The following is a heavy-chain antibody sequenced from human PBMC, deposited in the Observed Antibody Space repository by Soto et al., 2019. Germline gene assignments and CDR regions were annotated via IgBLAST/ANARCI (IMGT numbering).Heavy chain of an antibody. D-gene: IGHD3-3*01. Sequence: SLTCTVSGGSISSGDYYWSWIRQPPGKGLEWIGYIYYSGSTYYNPSLKSRVTISVDTSKNQFSLKLSSVTAADTAVYYCARAGLEWSYNWFDPWGQGTLVTVSS. CDR1: GGSISSGDYY. CDR3: ARAGLEWSYNWFDP. V-gene: IGHV4-30-4*01. J-gene: IGHJ5*02. CDR2: IYYSGST.